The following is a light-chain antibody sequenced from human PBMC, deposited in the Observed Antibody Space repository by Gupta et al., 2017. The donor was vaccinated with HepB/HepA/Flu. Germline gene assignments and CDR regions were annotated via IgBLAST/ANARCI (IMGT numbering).Light chain of an antibody. J-gene: IGKJ1*01. CDR1: QSVLYRSDNNNY. CDR3: QQYYSTWT. Sequence: DIVMTQSPDSLAVSLGERATINCKSSQSVLYRSDNNNYLAWYQQKPGQPPKLLIYWASTRESGVPDRFSGSGSGTDFTLTISSLQAEDVAVYYCQQYYSTWTFGQGTKVEIK. V-gene: IGKV4-1*01. CDR2: WAS.